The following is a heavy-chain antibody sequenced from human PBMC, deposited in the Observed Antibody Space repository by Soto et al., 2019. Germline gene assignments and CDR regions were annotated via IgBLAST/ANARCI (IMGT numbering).Heavy chain of an antibody. J-gene: IGHJ4*02. Sequence: GGSLRLSCAASGFPFSSYVMSWVRQAPGKGLEWVSGISGDGSNTFYADSVKGRFTISRDNSKNTLLLQMNSLGAEDTAVYYCAKDSNRYSSSLRGRYFDYCGQRSGVTVSS. D-gene: IGHD4-4*01. CDR1: GFPFSSYV. CDR3: AKDSNRYSSSLRGRYFDY. CDR2: ISGDGSNT. V-gene: IGHV3-23*01.